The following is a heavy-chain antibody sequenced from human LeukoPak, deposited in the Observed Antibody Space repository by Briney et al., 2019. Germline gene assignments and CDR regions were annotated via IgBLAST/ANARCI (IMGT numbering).Heavy chain of an antibody. CDR2: IYYSGST. J-gene: IGHJ4*02. V-gene: IGHV4-28*01. CDR3: ARSTAAAGTDFDY. Sequence: SETLSLTCAVSGYSISSSNWWGWIRQPPGKGLEWIGYIYYSGSTYDNPSLKSRVTMSVDTSKNQFSLKLSSVTAVDTAVYYCARSTAAAGTDFDYWGQGTPVTVSS. CDR1: GYSISSSNW. D-gene: IGHD6-13*01.